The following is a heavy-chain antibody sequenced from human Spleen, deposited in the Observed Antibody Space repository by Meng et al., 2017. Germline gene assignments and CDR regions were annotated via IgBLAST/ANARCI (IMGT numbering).Heavy chain of an antibody. V-gene: IGHV3-48*03. CDR3: ARGTFGGVIPDY. D-gene: IGHD3-16*02. CDR1: AFTFSSFE. J-gene: IGHJ4*02. CDR2: ISSSGSST. Sequence: LTCAASAFTFSSFEMNWVRQAPGKGLEWVSNISSSGSSTYYADSVKGRFTISRDNAKNSLYLQMNSLTAEDTAVYYCARGTFGGVIPDYWGQGTLVTVSS.